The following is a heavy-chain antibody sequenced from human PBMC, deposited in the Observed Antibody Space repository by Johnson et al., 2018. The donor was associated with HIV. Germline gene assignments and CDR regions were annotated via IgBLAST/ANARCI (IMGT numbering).Heavy chain of an antibody. D-gene: IGHD3-3*01. Sequence: QVQLVESGGGVVQPGRSLRLSCIASGFTFSTYGMHWVRQAPGKGLQWVALLSYDGNNKYYSDPVQGRFTISRDNSKNTLYLHMNNLTAEDTAVYHGAKGYYDSSFGLDMWGQGTMVIVSS. J-gene: IGHJ3*02. CDR3: AKGYYDSSFGLDM. V-gene: IGHV3-30*18. CDR1: GFTFSTYG. CDR2: LSYDGNNK.